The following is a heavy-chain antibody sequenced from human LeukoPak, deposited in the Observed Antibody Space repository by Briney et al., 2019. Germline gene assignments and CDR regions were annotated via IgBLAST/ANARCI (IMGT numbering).Heavy chain of an antibody. D-gene: IGHD2/OR15-2a*01. CDR1: EFTFSSYG. Sequence: GGSLRLSCAASEFTFSSYGMQWVRQAPGKGLECVSGVSASGGNTWYADSVKGRVTISRDKSKNTLYMQMNSLRAEDTAVYYCAKYVSARGPPYALAVWGQGTTVTVSS. J-gene: IGHJ6*02. CDR3: AKYVSARGPPYALAV. V-gene: IGHV3-23*01. CDR2: VSASGGNT.